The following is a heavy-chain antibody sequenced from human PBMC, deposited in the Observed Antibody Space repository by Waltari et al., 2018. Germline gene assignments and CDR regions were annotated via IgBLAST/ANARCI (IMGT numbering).Heavy chain of an antibody. V-gene: IGHV3-30-3*01. Sequence: QVQLVESGGGVVQPGRSLRLSCAASGFTFSSYAMHWVRQAPGKGLEWVAVISYDGSNKYYADSVKGRFTISRDNSKNTLYLQMNSLRAEDTAVYYCASGILDYWGQGTLVTVSS. CDR1: GFTFSSYA. J-gene: IGHJ4*02. CDR3: ASGILDY. CDR2: ISYDGSNK. D-gene: IGHD1-20*01.